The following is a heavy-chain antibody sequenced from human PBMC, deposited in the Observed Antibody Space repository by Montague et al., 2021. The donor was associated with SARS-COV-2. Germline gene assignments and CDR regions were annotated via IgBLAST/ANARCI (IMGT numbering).Heavy chain of an antibody. V-gene: IGHV4-4*07. D-gene: IGHD6-13*01. CDR1: GDSISYFY. CDR3: ARDVVAAPGTFDY. J-gene: IGHJ4*02. CDR2: VSASGST. Sequence: SETLSLTCTVSGDSISYFYWSWIRQPAGKGLEWIGHVSASGSTNXNPSLNSRVTMSVDTSKKQFSLRLSPVTAADTAVYYCARDVVAAPGTFDYWGQGTLVTVSS.